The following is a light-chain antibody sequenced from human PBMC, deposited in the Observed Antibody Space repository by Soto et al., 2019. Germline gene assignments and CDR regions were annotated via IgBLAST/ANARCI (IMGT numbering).Light chain of an antibody. CDR2: GAS. CDR1: QSISRW. Sequence: DSPMNQSPSTLSASVGDRDTITCRASQSISRWLAWSQQKPGKAPNLLIYGASSLESGVPSRFSGSGSGTEFTLTISSLQPDDFATYYCQQYNSYPITFGQGTRLEIK. CDR3: QQYNSYPIT. J-gene: IGKJ5*01. V-gene: IGKV1-5*01.